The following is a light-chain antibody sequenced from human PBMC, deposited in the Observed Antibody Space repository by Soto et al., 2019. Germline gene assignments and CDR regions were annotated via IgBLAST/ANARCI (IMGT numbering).Light chain of an antibody. Sequence: QSVLTQPASVSGSPGQSITLSCTGTSSDVGSYNLVSWYQQHPGKAPKLMIYEGSKRPSGVSNRFSGSKSGNTAYLTISGLQAEDEADYYCCSFAGSTTFLFGTATKVTV. CDR1: SSDVGSYNL. V-gene: IGLV2-23*03. CDR2: EGS. CDR3: CSFAGSTTFL. J-gene: IGLJ1*01.